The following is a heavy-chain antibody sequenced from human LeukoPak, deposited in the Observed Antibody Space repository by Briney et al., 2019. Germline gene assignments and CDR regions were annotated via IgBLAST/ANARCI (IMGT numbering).Heavy chain of an antibody. CDR2: ISYDGSNK. D-gene: IGHD1-26*01. Sequence: GGSLRLSCAASGFTFSSYSMNWVRQAPGKGLEWVAVISYDGSNKYYADSVKGRFTISRDNSKNTLYLQMNSLRAEDTAVYYCAKDNAGGAFDIWGQGTMVTVSS. V-gene: IGHV3-30*18. CDR3: AKDNAGGAFDI. CDR1: GFTFSSYS. J-gene: IGHJ3*02.